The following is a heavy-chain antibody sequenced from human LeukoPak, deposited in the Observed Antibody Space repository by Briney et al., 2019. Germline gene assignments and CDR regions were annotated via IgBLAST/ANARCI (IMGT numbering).Heavy chain of an antibody. Sequence: GGSLRLSCAASGFTFDDYAMHWVRQAPGKGLEWVSGISWNSGSIGYADSVKGRFTISRDNAKNSLYLQMNSLRAEDTAVYYCARDRGRSGWYGYWGQGTLVTVSS. CDR2: ISWNSGSI. CDR1: GFTFDDYA. D-gene: IGHD6-19*01. V-gene: IGHV3-9*01. CDR3: ARDRGRSGWYGY. J-gene: IGHJ4*02.